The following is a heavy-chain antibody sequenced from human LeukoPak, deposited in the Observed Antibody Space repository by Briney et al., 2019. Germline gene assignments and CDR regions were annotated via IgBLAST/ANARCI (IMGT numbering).Heavy chain of an antibody. CDR2: IRSKPNSYAT. Sequence: GGSLRLSCAASGFTFSGSAMHWVRQASGKGLEWLGRIRSKPNSYATAYAASVKGRFTLSRDDSKNTAYLQMVSLKIEDTAVYYCSSHCSSTNCYLFYWGQGTLVTVSS. CDR1: GFTFSGSA. J-gene: IGHJ4*02. D-gene: IGHD2-2*01. V-gene: IGHV3-73*01. CDR3: SSHCSSTNCYLFY.